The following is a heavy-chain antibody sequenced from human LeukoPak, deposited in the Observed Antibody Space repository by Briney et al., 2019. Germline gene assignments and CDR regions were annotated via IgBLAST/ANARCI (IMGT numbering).Heavy chain of an antibody. Sequence: ASVKVSCKASDYTFSNYGISWLRQAPGQGLEWMGWISASSGNTRYEQSFQGRLTMTTDTSTSTAYMELRSLRSDDTAVYFCARDGAVGATLQGASYYWFDPWGQGTLVTVSS. CDR1: DYTFSNYG. CDR3: ARDGAVGATLQGASYYWFDP. D-gene: IGHD1-26*01. CDR2: ISASSGNT. V-gene: IGHV1-18*01. J-gene: IGHJ5*02.